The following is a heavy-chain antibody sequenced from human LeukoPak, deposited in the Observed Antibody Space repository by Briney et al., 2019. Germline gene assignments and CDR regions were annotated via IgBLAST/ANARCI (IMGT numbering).Heavy chain of an antibody. J-gene: IGHJ4*02. V-gene: IGHV1-8*01. D-gene: IGHD5-12*01. CDR3: ARGGGRAGTRLPVLRFLGY. CDR2: MDPNSGNT. Sequence: ASVKVSCKASGYTFTNYDINWVRQATGQGLEWMGWMDPNSGNTGYAQKFQGRVTMTRNTSISTAYMELSSLRSEDTAVYYCARGGGRAGTRLPVLRFLGYWGQGTLVTVSS. CDR1: GYTFTNYD.